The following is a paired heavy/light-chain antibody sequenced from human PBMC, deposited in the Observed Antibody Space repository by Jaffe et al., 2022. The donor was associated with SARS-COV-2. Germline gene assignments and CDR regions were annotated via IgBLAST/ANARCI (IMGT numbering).Heavy chain of an antibody. D-gene: IGHD4-17*01. CDR1: GFRFDYAG. Sequence: EVQLVESGGGWVQPGRSLRLSCVASGFRFDYAGMYWVRQAPGKGPEWVSGISWNSGSIGYADSVKGRFTISRDNAKNSLYLQMSSLRTEDTALYYCAKDITVTNGMDVWGKGTTVTVSS. V-gene: IGHV3-9*01. CDR3: AKDITVTNGMDV. CDR2: ISWNSGSI. J-gene: IGHJ6*04.
Light chain of an antibody. J-gene: IGKJ3*01. CDR2: GAS. Sequence: DIQLTQSPSFLSASVGDRVTITCRTSQGISKFFAWYQQKPGKAPKLLIHGASTLQGGVPSRFSGSGSGTQFTLTISSLQPEDFATYYCQQLDTYPFTFGPGTKVDIK. V-gene: IGKV1-9*01. CDR3: QQLDTYPFT. CDR1: QGISKF.